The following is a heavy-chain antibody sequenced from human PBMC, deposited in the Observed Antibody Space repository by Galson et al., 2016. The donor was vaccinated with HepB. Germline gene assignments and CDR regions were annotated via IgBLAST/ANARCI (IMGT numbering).Heavy chain of an antibody. J-gene: IGHJ4*02. Sequence: SLRLSCAASGFTFSSFWMHWVRQAPGKGLVWVSSINLYGSSTSYADSVKGRFTISRDNAKKTLYLEMNSLRAEDTAVYYCARDSDTIFGVVIYDYWGQGTLVTVSS. V-gene: IGHV3-74*01. D-gene: IGHD3-3*01. CDR3: ARDSDTIFGVVIYDY. CDR1: GFTFSSFW. CDR2: INLYGSST.